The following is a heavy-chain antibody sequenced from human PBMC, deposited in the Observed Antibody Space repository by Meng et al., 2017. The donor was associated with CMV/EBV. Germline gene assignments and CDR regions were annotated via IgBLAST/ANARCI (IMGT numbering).Heavy chain of an antibody. D-gene: IGHD1-1*01. J-gene: IGHJ4*02. V-gene: IGHV4-4*02. CDR2: IYHSGST. CDR1: GGSNSGSNW. CDR3: ARTGTNLAYYFDY. Sequence: GSGGSNSGSNWWGWVRQPPGKGLEWIGEIYHSGSTNYNPSVKSRVTISVDKSKNQFSLKLSSVTAADTAVYYCARTGTNLAYYFDYWGQGTLVTVSS.